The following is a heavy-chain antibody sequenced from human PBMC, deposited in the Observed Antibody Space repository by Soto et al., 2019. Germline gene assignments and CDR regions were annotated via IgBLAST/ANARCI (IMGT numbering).Heavy chain of an antibody. D-gene: IGHD6-6*01. Sequence: PGGSLRLSCAASGFSFSSYAMSWVRQAPGKGLEWVSVISGGGSSTIYADSVKGRFTISRDNSKNTLYLQMNSLRAEDTVVHYCAHLEARPRPMLGDYWGQGTPVTVSS. V-gene: IGHV3-23*01. J-gene: IGHJ4*02. CDR1: GFSFSSYA. CDR2: ISGGGSST. CDR3: AHLEARPRPMLGDY.